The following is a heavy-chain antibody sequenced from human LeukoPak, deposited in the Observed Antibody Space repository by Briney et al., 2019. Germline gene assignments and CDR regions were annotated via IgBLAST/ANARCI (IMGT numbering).Heavy chain of an antibody. Sequence: GGSLRLSCAASGFTFSSYAMHWVRQAPGKGLEYVSAISSNGGSTYYANSVKGRFTISRDNSKNTLYLQMGSLRAEDMAVYYCARGGPKPIAVAGFGYWGQGTLVTVSS. J-gene: IGHJ4*02. CDR1: GFTFSSYA. D-gene: IGHD6-19*01. CDR3: ARGGPKPIAVAGFGY. V-gene: IGHV3-64*01. CDR2: ISSNGGST.